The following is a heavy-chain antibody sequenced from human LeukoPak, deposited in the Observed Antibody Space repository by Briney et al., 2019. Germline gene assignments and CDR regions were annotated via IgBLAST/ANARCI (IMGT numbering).Heavy chain of an antibody. CDR1: GFTFSSYS. D-gene: IGHD7-27*01. J-gene: IGHJ4*02. Sequence: GGALRLSCAASGFTFSSYSMKWVRQAPGKGLGWVSFISSSSSYIYYADSVKGRFTISRDNARNSLYLQMNSLRAEDTAVYYCARGHWGLDSWGQGTLVSVSS. CDR2: ISSSSSYI. CDR3: ARGHWGLDS. V-gene: IGHV3-21*01.